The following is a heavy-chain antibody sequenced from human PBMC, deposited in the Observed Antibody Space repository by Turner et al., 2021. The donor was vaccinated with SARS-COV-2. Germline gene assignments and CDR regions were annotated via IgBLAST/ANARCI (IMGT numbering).Heavy chain of an antibody. D-gene: IGHD5-18*01. V-gene: IGHV3-30*18. Sequence: QVQLVESGGGVVQPGRSLRLSCPASRFPFISYGMHWVRQAPGKGLEWVAIISDDGSNKYYADSVKGRFTISRDNSKNTLYLQMNSLRAEDTAVYYCAKNVYSYAYSGYYFDYWGQGTLVTVSS. CDR1: RFPFISYG. CDR2: ISDDGSNK. CDR3: AKNVYSYAYSGYYFDY. J-gene: IGHJ4*02.